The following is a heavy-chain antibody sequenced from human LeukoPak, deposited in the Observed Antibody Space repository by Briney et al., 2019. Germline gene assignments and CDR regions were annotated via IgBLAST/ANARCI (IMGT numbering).Heavy chain of an antibody. J-gene: IGHJ4*02. D-gene: IGHD3-10*01. CDR1: GYTFTTYG. CDR2: ISGSNGNT. CDR3: ARDRDRMVQGVTALFDY. V-gene: IGHV1-18*04. Sequence: ASVKVSCKTSGYTFTTYGISWVRQAPGQGLEWMGWISGSNGNTKYAQKVQGRVTMTTDTSTTTAYMEVRSLRSDDTAVYYCARDRDRMVQGVTALFDYWGQGTLVTVSS.